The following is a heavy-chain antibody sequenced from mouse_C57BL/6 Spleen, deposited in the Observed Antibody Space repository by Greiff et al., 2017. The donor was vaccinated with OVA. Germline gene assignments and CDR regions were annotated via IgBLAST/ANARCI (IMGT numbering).Heavy chain of an antibody. CDR2: IRSKSNNYAT. V-gene: IGHV10-1*01. J-gene: IGHJ2*01. CDR1: GFSFNTYA. CDR3: VRGGNPFDY. D-gene: IGHD1-1*02. Sequence: DAGGGLVQPKGSLKLSCAASGFSFNTYAMNWVRQAPGKGLEWVARIRSKSNNYATYYADSVKDRFTISRDDSESMLYLQMNNLKTEDTAMYYCVRGGNPFDYWGQGTTLTVSS.